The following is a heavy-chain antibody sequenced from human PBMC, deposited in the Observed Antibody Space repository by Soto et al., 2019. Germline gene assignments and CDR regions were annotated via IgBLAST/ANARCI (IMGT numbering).Heavy chain of an antibody. J-gene: IGHJ2*01. CDR2: ISPYNGNT. V-gene: IGHV1-18*01. CDR3: ARDGDRCTSTRCSPWPDTHFDL. CDR1: GYTFTSYG. Sequence: ASVKVSCKASGYTFTSYGISWVRQAPGQGLEWMGWISPYNGNTKYPQKLQGRVTMTTDTSTRTSYMELRSLRSDDTAVYFCARDGDRCTSTRCSPWPDTHFDLWGRGTLVTVSS. D-gene: IGHD2-2*01.